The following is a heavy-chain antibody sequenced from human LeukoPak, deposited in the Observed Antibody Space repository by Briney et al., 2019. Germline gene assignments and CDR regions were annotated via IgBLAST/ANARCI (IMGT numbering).Heavy chain of an antibody. Sequence: PSETLSLTCTVSGGSISSYYWSWIRQPPGKGLEWIGYIYYSGSTNYNPSLKSRVTISVDTSKNQFSLKLSSVTAADTAVYYCARVPYYDILTGRGFDYWGQGTLVTVSS. D-gene: IGHD3-9*01. J-gene: IGHJ4*02. CDR1: GGSISSYY. CDR3: ARVPYYDILTGRGFDY. CDR2: IYYSGST. V-gene: IGHV4-59*08.